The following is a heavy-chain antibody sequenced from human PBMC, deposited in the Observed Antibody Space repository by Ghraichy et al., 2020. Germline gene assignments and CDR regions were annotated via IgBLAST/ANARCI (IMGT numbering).Heavy chain of an antibody. J-gene: IGHJ6*02. CDR1: GFTVSSNY. V-gene: IGHV3-53*01. Sequence: GGSLRLSCAASGFTVSSNYMSWVRQAPGKGLEWVSVIYSGGSTYYADSVKGRFTISRDNSKNTLYLQMNSLRAEDTAVYYCARVLMRWDQGCGMDVWGQGTTVTVSS. CDR2: IYSGGST. D-gene: IGHD1-26*01. CDR3: ARVLMRWDQGCGMDV.